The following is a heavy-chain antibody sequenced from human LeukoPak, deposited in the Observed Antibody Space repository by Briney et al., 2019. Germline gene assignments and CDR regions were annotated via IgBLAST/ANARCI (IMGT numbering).Heavy chain of an antibody. D-gene: IGHD3-22*01. CDR1: GITLSHYG. CDR3: AKRGVVIRVILVGFHKEAYYFDS. V-gene: IGHV3-23*01. J-gene: IGHJ4*02. CDR2: ISDSGGRT. Sequence: GGSLRLSCAVSGITLSHYGMSWVRQAPGKGLEWVAGISDSGGRTNYADSVKGRFTISRDNPKNTLYLQVNSLRAEDTAVYFCAKRGVVIRVILVGFHKEAYYFDSWGQGALVTVSS.